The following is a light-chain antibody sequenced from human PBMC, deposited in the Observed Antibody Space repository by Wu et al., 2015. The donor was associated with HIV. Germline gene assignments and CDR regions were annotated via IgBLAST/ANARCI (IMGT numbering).Light chain of an antibody. J-gene: IGKJ1*01. Sequence: EIVLTQSPGTLSLSPGERATLSCRASQSVSSSYLVWYQQKPGQAPRLLIYGASSRATGIPDRFSGSGSGTGFSLTISRLEPEDVAVYYCQQYGSSPLWTFGQGTKVEIK. V-gene: IGKV3-20*01. CDR3: QQYGSSPLWT. CDR1: QSVSSSY. CDR2: GAS.